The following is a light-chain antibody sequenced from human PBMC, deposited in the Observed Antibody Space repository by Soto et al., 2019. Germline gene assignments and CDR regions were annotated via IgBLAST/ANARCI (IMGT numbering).Light chain of an antibody. V-gene: IGLV2-23*02. CDR1: SSDVGSYNL. J-gene: IGLJ1*01. CDR2: DVT. Sequence: QSALTQPASVSGSPGQSITISCTGTSSDVGSYNLVSWYQHHPGKPPKLIIYDVTKRPSGVSDRFSGSKAGNTASLTISGLLTEDEADYYCCSYAGSGTYVFGTGTKLTVL. CDR3: CSYAGSGTYV.